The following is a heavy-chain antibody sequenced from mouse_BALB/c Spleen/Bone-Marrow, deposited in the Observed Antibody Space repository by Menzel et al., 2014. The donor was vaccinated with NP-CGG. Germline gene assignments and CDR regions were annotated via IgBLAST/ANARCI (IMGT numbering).Heavy chain of an antibody. J-gene: IGHJ3*01. Sequence: SGPELVKPGASVKVSCKASGYAFTSYNMYWVKQSHGKSLEWIGYIDPYNGGTSYNQKFKGKATLTVDQSSSTAYMHLNSLTSEDSAVYYCARENYGSSPAYWGQGTLVTVSA. CDR2: IDPYNGGT. CDR1: GYAFTSYN. D-gene: IGHD1-1*01. V-gene: IGHV1S135*01. CDR3: ARENYGSSPAY.